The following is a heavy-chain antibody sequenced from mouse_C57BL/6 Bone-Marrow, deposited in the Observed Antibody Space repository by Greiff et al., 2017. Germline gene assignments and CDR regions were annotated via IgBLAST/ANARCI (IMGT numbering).Heavy chain of an antibody. CDR1: GFNIKDDY. J-gene: IGHJ3*01. CDR3: TPQYYGNSSAWFAY. CDR2: IDPENGDT. D-gene: IGHD1-1*01. V-gene: IGHV14-4*01. Sequence: VQLQQSGAELVRPGASVKLSCTASGFNIKDDYMHWVKQTPEQGLEWIGWIDPENGDTAYASQFQGKATITADTSSNTAYLQLSSLPSEDAAVDYCTPQYYGNSSAWFAYWGQGTLVTVSA.